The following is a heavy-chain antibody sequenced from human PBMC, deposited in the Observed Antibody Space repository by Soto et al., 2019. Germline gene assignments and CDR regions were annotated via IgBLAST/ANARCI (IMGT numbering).Heavy chain of an antibody. J-gene: IGHJ5*02. CDR1: GYTFTDYF. D-gene: IGHD3-10*01. Sequence: GASVKVSCKASGYTFTDYFIHWVRQAPGQGFEWMGWINPNSRGTNYAQKFQGRVTMTRDTSNSTAYMEVRGLKSDDTAVYYCARVTLKAGNWFDPWGQGTLVTVSS. CDR2: INPNSRGT. CDR3: ARVTLKAGNWFDP. V-gene: IGHV1-2*02.